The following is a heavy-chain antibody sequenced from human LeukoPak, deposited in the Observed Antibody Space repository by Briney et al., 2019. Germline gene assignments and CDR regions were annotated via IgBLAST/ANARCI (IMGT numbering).Heavy chain of an antibody. V-gene: IGHV3-30*03. D-gene: IGHD3-3*01. J-gene: IGHJ5*02. CDR2: ISYDGTNK. Sequence: TGGSLRLSCAASGFMFRSYGMHWVRQAPGKGLEWVAVISYDGTNKYYADSVKGRLTISRDNSKNTLYLQMNSLRVEDTAVYHCTRYDSSRFDPWGQGTLVIVSS. CDR3: TRYDSSRFDP. CDR1: GFMFRSYG.